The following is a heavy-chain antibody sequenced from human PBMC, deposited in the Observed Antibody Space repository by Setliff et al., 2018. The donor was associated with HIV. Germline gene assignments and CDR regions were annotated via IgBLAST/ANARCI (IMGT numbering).Heavy chain of an antibody. CDR1: GGTFSSYA. D-gene: IGHD4-17*01. Sequence: SVKVSCKASGGTFSSYAISWVRQAPGQGLDWMGGIIPVFGTTNYAQKFQGRVTITADESTTTTYMELNSLRSEDTAVYYCARGGLLRRTVNLLDGTVDYWDYYMDVWGTGTTVTVSS. V-gene: IGHV1-69*13. J-gene: IGHJ6*03. CDR2: IIPVFGTT. CDR3: ARGGLLRRTVNLLDGTVDYWDYYMDV.